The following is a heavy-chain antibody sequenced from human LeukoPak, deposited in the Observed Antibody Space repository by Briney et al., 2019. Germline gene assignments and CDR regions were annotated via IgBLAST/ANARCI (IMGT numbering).Heavy chain of an antibody. CDR3: ARGEQLVQVDY. V-gene: IGHV3-9*01. Sequence: GGSLRLSCAASGFTFDDYAMHWVRQAPGKGLEWVSGISWNSGSIGYADSVKGRFTISRDNAKNSLYLQMNSLRAEDTAVYYCARGEQLVQVDYWGQGTLVTVSS. J-gene: IGHJ4*02. CDR1: GFTFDDYA. CDR2: ISWNSGSI. D-gene: IGHD6-13*01.